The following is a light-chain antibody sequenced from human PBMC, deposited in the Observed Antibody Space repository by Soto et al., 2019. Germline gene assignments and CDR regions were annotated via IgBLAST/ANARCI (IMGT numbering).Light chain of an antibody. CDR1: QSVSRN. CDR3: QQYHNLPRT. Sequence: EIVMTQSPASLSVSPGESATLSCRASQSVSRNLAWYQQKPGQAPRLLIYDASTRATGMPVRFSGSGSGTAFTLTISDLQSEHLAVYYCQQYHNLPRTFGRGTKVEIK. J-gene: IGKJ4*02. CDR2: DAS. V-gene: IGKV3-15*01.